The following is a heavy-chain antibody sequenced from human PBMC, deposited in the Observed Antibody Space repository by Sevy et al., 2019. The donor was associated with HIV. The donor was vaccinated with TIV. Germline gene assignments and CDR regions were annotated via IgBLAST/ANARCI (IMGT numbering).Heavy chain of an antibody. CDR2: ISYDGSNK. V-gene: IGHV3-30-3*01. D-gene: IGHD3-10*01. J-gene: IGHJ4*02. Sequence: GSLRLSCAASGFTFSSYAMHWVRQAPGKGLEWVAVISYDGSNKYYADSVKGRFTISRDNSKNTLYLQMNSLRAEDTAVFYCARDRLVRADFDYWGQGTLVTVSS. CDR1: GFTFSSYA. CDR3: ARDRLVRADFDY.